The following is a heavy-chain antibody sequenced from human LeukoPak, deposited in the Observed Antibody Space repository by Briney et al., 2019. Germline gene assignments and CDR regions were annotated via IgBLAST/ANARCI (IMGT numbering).Heavy chain of an antibody. CDR3: ARGGTAWYTFDY. Sequence: QPGRSLRLSCAASGFTFSSYSMNWVRQAPGKGLEWVSYISSRSSTIYYADSVKGRFAISRDNAKNSLYLQMNSLRAEDTAVYYCARGGTAWYTFDYWGQGTLVTVSS. D-gene: IGHD6-13*01. J-gene: IGHJ4*02. V-gene: IGHV3-48*01. CDR1: GFTFSSYS. CDR2: ISSRSSTI.